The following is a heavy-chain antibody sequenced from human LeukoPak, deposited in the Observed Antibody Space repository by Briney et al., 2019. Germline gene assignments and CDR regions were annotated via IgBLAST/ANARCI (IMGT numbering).Heavy chain of an antibody. CDR3: ARDRRAFEGYGMDV. V-gene: IGHV3-21*01. J-gene: IGHJ6*02. CDR1: GFTFSSYS. CDR2: ISISSSYI. Sequence: PGGSLRLSCAASGFTFSSYSMNWVRQAPGKGLEWVSSISISSSYIYYADSVKGRFTISRDNAKNSLYLQMNSLRAEDTAVYYCARDRRAFEGYGMDVWGQGTTVTVS. D-gene: IGHD2/OR15-2a*01.